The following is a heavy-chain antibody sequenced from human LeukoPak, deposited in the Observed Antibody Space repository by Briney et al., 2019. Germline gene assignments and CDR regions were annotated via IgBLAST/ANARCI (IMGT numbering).Heavy chain of an antibody. CDR3: AKGSHTAMVITFDY. J-gene: IGHJ4*02. D-gene: IGHD5-18*01. CDR2: ISGSGGST. V-gene: IGHV3-23*01. Sequence: GGSLRLSCAASGFTFSDYYMSWIRQAPGKGLEWVSAISGSGGSTYYADSVKGRFTISRDNSKNTLYLQMNSLRAEDTAVYYCAKGSHTAMVITFDYWGQGTLVTVSS. CDR1: GFTFSDYY.